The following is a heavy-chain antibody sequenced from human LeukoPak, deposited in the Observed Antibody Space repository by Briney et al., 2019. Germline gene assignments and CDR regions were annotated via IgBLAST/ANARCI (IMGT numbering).Heavy chain of an antibody. CDR3: ARLLYDRSGYYYFDH. D-gene: IGHD3-22*01. V-gene: IGHV4-39*01. Sequence: SETLSLTCTVSGGSISSSRYYWGWIRQPPGKGLEWIGTIYYSGSTYDNPSLKSRVTVSVDTSKNQFSLKLSSVTAADTAAYYCARLLYDRSGYYYFDHWGQGTLVTVSS. CDR1: GGSISSSRYY. CDR2: IYYSGST. J-gene: IGHJ4*02.